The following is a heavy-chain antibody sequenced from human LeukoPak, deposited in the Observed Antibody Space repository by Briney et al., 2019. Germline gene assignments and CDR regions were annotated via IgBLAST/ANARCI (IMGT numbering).Heavy chain of an antibody. CDR1: RFTFSAYW. CDR3: ARDKIVGATHFDY. D-gene: IGHD1-26*01. V-gene: IGHV3-7*01. J-gene: IGHJ4*02. Sequence: GGSLRLSCAASRFTFSAYWMSWVRQAPGKGLEWVANIEQDGSEEYYADSVKGRFTISRDNAKNSLYLQMNSLRAEDTAVYYCARDKIVGATHFDYWGQGTLVTVSS. CDR2: IEQDGSEE.